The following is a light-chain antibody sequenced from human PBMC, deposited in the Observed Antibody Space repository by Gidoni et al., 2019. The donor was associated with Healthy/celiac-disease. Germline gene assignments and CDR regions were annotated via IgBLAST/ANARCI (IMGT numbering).Light chain of an antibody. V-gene: IGLV2-8*01. Sequence: QSALTQPPPASGSPGPSVTISCTGTSSDVGGYNYVPWYQQHPGKAPKLMIYEVSKRPSGVPDRFSGSKSGNTASLTVSGLQAEDEADYYCSSYAGSNNLVFGGGTKLTVL. CDR2: EVS. CDR1: SSDVGGYNY. CDR3: SSYAGSNNLV. J-gene: IGLJ2*01.